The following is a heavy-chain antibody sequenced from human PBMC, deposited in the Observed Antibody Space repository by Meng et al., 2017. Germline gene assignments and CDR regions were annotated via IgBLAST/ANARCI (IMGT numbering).Heavy chain of an antibody. CDR3: ARWSIYCSGGSCYSFDY. D-gene: IGHD2-15*01. CDR2: IYHSGST. J-gene: IGHJ4*02. V-gene: IGHV4-4*02. CDR1: GGSISSSNW. Sequence: GQRQEAGPGLVKPSATLSLTCAVSGGSISSSNWWSWVRQPPGKGLEWIGEIYHSGSTNYNPSLKSRVTISVDKSKNQFSLKLSSVTAADTAVYYCARWSIYCSGGSCYSFDYWGQGTLVTVSS.